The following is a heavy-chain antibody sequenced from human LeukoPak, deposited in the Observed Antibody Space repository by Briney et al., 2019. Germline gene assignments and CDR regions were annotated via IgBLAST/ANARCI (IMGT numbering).Heavy chain of an antibody. CDR3: ARDQGYGSGPPHI. Sequence: SETLSLTCTVSGGSISSGGYYWSWIRQHPGKGLEWIGYIYYSGSTYYNPSLKSRVTISVDTSKNQFSLKLSSVTAADTAVYYCARDQGYGSGPPHIFGQGTMVTVSS. CDR2: IYYSGST. V-gene: IGHV4-31*03. D-gene: IGHD3-10*01. J-gene: IGHJ3*02. CDR1: GGSISSGGYY.